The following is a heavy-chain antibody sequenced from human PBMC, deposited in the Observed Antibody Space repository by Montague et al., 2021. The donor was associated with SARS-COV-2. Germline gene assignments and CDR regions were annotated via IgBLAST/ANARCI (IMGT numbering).Heavy chain of an antibody. V-gene: IGHV4-39*01. D-gene: IGHD3-10*01. CDR2: IFYSGST. J-gene: IGHJ4*02. CDR1: GGSISSSSYN. Sequence: SETLSLTSTASGGSISSSSYNWGWIRQPPGKGLEWIGSIFYSGSTDYXWSVKSRVTISVDTSKNQFSLKLSSVTAADTAVYYCASMVRAQVYYFDYWGQGTLVTVSS. CDR3: ASMVRAQVYYFDY.